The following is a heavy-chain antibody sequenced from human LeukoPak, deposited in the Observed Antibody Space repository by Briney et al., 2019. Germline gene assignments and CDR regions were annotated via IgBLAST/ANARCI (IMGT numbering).Heavy chain of an antibody. CDR2: LSGSGSNT. V-gene: IGHV3-23*01. CDR1: GFTFINYA. Sequence: PGGSLRLSCAASGFTFINYAMAWVRQAPGKGLEWVSGLSGSGSNTFYTDSLKGRFTISRDNPKNTLYLQMNSLRADDTAVYYCATEKGDSPDYWGQGTLVTVSS. J-gene: IGHJ4*02. D-gene: IGHD3-16*01. CDR3: ATEKGDSPDY.